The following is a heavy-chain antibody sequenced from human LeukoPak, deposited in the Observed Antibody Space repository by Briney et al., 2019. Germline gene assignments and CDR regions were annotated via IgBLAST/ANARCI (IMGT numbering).Heavy chain of an antibody. D-gene: IGHD3-16*02. CDR3: ASGVLGDYVWGSYRYAFDY. CDR2: IYYSGST. J-gene: IGHJ4*02. Sequence: PLETLSLTCTVSGGSISSGGYYWSWIRQHPGKGLEWIGYIYYSGSTYYNPSLKSRVTISVDTSKNQFSLKLSSVTAADTAVYYCASGVLGDYVWGSYRYAFDYWGQGTLVTVPS. V-gene: IGHV4-31*03. CDR1: GGSISSGGYY.